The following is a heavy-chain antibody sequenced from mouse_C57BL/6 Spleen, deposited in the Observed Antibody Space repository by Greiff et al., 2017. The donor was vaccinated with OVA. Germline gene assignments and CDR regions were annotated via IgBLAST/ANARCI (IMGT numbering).Heavy chain of an antibody. Sequence: QVQLKQPGAELVKPGASVKMSCKASGYTFTSYWITWVKQRPGQGLEWIGDIYPGSGSTNYNEKFKSKATLTVDTSSSTAYMQLSSLTSEDSAVYYCARRSMVTGYFDYWGQGTTLTVSS. CDR2: IYPGSGST. CDR1: GYTFTSYW. J-gene: IGHJ2*01. CDR3: ARRSMVTGYFDY. V-gene: IGHV1-55*01. D-gene: IGHD2-2*01.